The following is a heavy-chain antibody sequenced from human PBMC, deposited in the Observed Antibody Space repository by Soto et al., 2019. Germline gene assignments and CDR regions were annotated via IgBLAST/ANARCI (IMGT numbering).Heavy chain of an antibody. V-gene: IGHV4-31*01. D-gene: IGHD3-3*02. Sequence: QVQLLQSGPGLVKSSQTLSLTCTVSGVTVSSDAYYWSCIRQRPGKGLEWIGNTYHTGTTYYSTSLKSPVDISLDKSTNQSALTLTSATAADTAVYYCARYRISGNKWSKFVDWGRGTLVTVSS. CDR3: ARYRISGNKWSKFVD. CDR2: TYHTGTT. J-gene: IGHJ4*02. CDR1: GVTVSSDAYY.